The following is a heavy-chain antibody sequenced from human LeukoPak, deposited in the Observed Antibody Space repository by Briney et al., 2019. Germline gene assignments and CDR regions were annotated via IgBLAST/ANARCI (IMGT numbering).Heavy chain of an antibody. Sequence: SETLSLTCTVSGGSISSGSYYWSWIRQPAGKGLEWIGRIYTSGSTNYNPSLKSRVTISVDTSKNQFSLKLSSVTAADTAVYYCARAVVPAARSWFDPWGQGTLVTVSS. CDR1: GGSISSGSYY. CDR2: IYTSGST. V-gene: IGHV4-61*02. J-gene: IGHJ5*02. D-gene: IGHD2-2*01. CDR3: ARAVVPAARSWFDP.